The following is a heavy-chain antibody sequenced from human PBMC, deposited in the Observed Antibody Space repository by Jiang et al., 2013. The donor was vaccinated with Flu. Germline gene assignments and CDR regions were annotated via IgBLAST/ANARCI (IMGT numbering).Heavy chain of an antibody. CDR2: IRNKLYRGTT. D-gene: IGHD2-2*01. J-gene: IGHJ4*01. CDR1: GFSFGDYA. V-gene: IGHV3-49*03. Sequence: VQLLESGGGLVQPGRSLRLSCTASGFSFGDYAVSWLRQAPGKGLEWIGFIRNKLYRGTTDYAASVKGRFTISRDDSKSIAYLQMSSLKTEDTAVYYCSRDLVRDIILIPATYFDYWARSPGHRLV. CDR3: SRDLVRDIILIPATYFDY.